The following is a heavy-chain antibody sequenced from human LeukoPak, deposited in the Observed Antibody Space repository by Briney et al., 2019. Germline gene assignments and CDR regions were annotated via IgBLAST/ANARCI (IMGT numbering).Heavy chain of an antibody. D-gene: IGHD5-12*01. J-gene: IGHJ4*02. V-gene: IGHV3-48*03. CDR1: GFPFSSYE. Sequence: GGSLRLSCAGSGFPFSSYEMNWVRQAPGKGLEWVSYISSSGSTRYYADSVKGRFTISRDNPKNSLYLQMNSLRAEDTAVYYCARGSGYRGYDFDYWGQGTLVTVSS. CDR2: ISSSGSTR. CDR3: ARGSGYRGYDFDY.